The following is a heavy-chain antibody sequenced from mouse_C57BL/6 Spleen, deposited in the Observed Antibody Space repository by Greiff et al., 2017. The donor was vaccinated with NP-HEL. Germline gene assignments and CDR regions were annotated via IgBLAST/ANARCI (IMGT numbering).Heavy chain of an antibody. CDR2: IDPSDSYT. CDR3: ARSKVTTVPYAMDY. V-gene: IGHV1-50*01. CDR1: GYTFTSYW. J-gene: IGHJ4*01. Sequence: VQLQQSGAELVKPGASVKLSCKASGYTFTSYWMQWVKQRPGQGLEWIGEIDPSDSYTNYNQKFKGKATLTVDTSSSTAYMQLSSLTSDDSAVYYCARSKVTTVPYAMDYGGQGTSVTVSS. D-gene: IGHD2-2*01.